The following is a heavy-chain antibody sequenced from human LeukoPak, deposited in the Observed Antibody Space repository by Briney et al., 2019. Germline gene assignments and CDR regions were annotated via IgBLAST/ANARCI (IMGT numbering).Heavy chain of an antibody. Sequence: GASVKVSCKASGYTFTNSYMHWARQAPGQGLEWMGVMNPSDGSTAYAQKFQGRVTMSGDTSTSTVYMELSSLTSEDTAVYYCARELGTVGATRQPSKDAFDVWGQGTVVIVSS. V-gene: IGHV1-46*01. CDR3: ARELGTVGATRQPSKDAFDV. D-gene: IGHD1-26*01. CDR2: MNPSDGST. CDR1: GYTFTNSY. J-gene: IGHJ3*01.